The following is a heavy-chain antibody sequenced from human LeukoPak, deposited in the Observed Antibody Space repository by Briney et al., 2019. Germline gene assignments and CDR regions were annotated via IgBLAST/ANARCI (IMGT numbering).Heavy chain of an antibody. CDR1: GGSFSGYY. V-gene: IGHV4-34*01. D-gene: IGHD3-22*01. J-gene: IGHJ4*02. CDR2: INHSGST. Sequence: PSETLSLTCAVYGGSFSGYYWSWLRQPPGKGLEWIGEINHSGSTNYNPPLKSRVTISVDTSKNQFSLKLSSVTAADTAVYYCARLDYYDSSGYSYFDYWGQGTLVTVSS. CDR3: ARLDYYDSSGYSYFDY.